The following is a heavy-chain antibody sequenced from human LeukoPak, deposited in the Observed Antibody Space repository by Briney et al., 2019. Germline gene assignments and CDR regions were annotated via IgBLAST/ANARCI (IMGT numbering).Heavy chain of an antibody. Sequence: GASVKVSCKASGYTFTGYYIHWVRQAPGQGLEWMGWVNSKSGNTGYKQKFQARVTITRDTSMTTAYMELSSLTSDDTAVYFCARGLPLGYCTYGVCYPPKHFDFWGQGTLVTVSS. CDR2: VNSKSGNT. V-gene: IGHV1-8*03. D-gene: IGHD2-8*01. J-gene: IGHJ4*02. CDR3: ARGLPLGYCTYGVCYPPKHFDF. CDR1: GYTFTGYY.